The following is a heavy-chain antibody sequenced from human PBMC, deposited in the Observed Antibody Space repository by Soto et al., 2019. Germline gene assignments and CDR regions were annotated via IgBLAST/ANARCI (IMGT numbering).Heavy chain of an antibody. CDR2: IYHSGST. CDR1: GGSISSSNW. V-gene: IGHV4-4*02. CDR3: ARRRVRATIDY. Sequence: QVQLQESGPGLVKPSGTLSLTCAVSGGSISSSNWWSWVRQPPGKGLEWIGEIYHSGSTNYNPSLKRPVTISVDKSKNQSSLKRSSVTAAATAVYYCARRRVRATIDYWGQGTLVTVSS. J-gene: IGHJ4*02.